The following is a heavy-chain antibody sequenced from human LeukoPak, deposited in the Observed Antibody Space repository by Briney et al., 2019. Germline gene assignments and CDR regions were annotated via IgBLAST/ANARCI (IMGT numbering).Heavy chain of an antibody. CDR3: AKYGDHGPIDY. Sequence: PSETLSLTCTVSGGSISSYYWSWIRQPAGKGLEWIGRIYTSGSTNYNPSLKSRVTISVDTSKNQFSLKLSSVTAADTAVYYCAKYGDHGPIDYWGQGTLVNVPS. J-gene: IGHJ4*02. V-gene: IGHV4-4*07. CDR2: IYTSGST. CDR1: GGSISSYY. D-gene: IGHD4-17*01.